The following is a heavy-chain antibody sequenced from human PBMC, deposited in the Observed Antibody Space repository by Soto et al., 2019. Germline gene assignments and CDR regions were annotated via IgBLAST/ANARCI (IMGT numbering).Heavy chain of an antibody. Sequence: QEQLVESGGGVVQSGRSLRLSCVGSGFVFRHFSMHWVRQAPGKGLEWVALITYDGSYSHYADVVKGRFTIARDDDKATVSLQMDNLTPEDTALYYCAKARGRSNWVNYYGLDVWGQGTTVTVSS. D-gene: IGHD1-1*01. CDR2: ITYDGSYS. J-gene: IGHJ6*02. V-gene: IGHV3-30*18. CDR3: AKARGRSNWVNYYGLDV. CDR1: GFVFRHFS.